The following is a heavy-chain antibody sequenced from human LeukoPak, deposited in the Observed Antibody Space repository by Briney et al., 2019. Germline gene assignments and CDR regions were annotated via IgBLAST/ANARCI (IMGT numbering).Heavy chain of an antibody. V-gene: IGHV1-24*01. J-gene: IGHJ6*03. Sequence: ASVKVSCKVSGYTLTELSMHWVRQAPGKGLEWMGGFDPEDGETIYAQKFQGRVTMTEDTSTDTAYMELSSLRSEDTAVYYCATDISSSSRLEYYYYYMDVWGKGTTVTISS. CDR2: FDPEDGET. CDR3: ATDISSSSRLEYYYYYMDV. D-gene: IGHD6-13*01. CDR1: GYTLTELS.